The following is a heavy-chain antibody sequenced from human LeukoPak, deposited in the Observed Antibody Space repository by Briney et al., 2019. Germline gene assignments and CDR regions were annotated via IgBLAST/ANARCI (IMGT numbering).Heavy chain of an antibody. V-gene: IGHV3-23*01. CDR3: AKDRRGQCSGGSCYPLDY. J-gene: IGHJ4*02. Sequence: GGALRLSCAASGVTFRSDAMSRGREALGEGVERVSAICGSGGSTYYADSVRGRFTISRDNSKNTLYLQMNTLRAEDTAVYYCAKDRRGQCSGGSCYPLDYWGQGTLVTVSS. CDR2: ICGSGGST. D-gene: IGHD2-15*01. CDR1: GVTFRSDA.